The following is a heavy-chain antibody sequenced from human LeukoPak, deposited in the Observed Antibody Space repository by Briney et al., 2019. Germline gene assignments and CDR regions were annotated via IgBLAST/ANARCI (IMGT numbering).Heavy chain of an antibody. V-gene: IGHV3-33*08. D-gene: IGHD3-22*01. J-gene: IGHJ3*02. CDR3: ARDSVVVIPPRDAFDI. CDR1: GFTVSINY. Sequence: GGSLRLSCAASGFTVSINYMSWVRQAPGKGLEWVAVIWYDGSNKYYADSVKGRFTISRDNSKNTLYLQMNSLRAEDTAVYYCARDSVVVIPPRDAFDIWGQGTMVTVSS. CDR2: IWYDGSNK.